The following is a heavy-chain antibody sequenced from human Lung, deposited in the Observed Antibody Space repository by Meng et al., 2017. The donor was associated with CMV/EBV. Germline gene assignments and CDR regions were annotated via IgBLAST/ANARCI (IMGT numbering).Heavy chain of an antibody. D-gene: IGHD3-16*01. J-gene: IGHJ4*02. CDR3: AKGFYNYDTGFDY. CDR2: ISASGGST. CDR1: GFNFAAYA. V-gene: IGHV3-23*01. Sequence: CAASGFNFAAYAMNWVRQAPGKGLEWVSGISASGGSTYYADSVKGRFTISRDNSKNTLYLEMGTLRAEDTAVYYCAKGFYNYDTGFDYWGQGTLVTVSS.